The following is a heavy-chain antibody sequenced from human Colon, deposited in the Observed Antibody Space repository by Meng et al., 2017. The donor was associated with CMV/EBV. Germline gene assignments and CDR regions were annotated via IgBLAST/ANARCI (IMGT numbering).Heavy chain of an antibody. V-gene: IGHV1-2*02. CDR3: ARVSRAVHWFGDLLS. CDR1: GYSFPGYH. D-gene: IGHD3-10*01. Sequence: ASVKVSCKASGYSFPGYHIQWVRQAPGHGPEWVGWIDPNNGDTKYAQKFQGRLTLTRHMSITTAYLELSRLKSDDTAIYFCARVSRAVHWFGDLLSWGQGTLVTVSS. CDR2: IDPNNGDT. J-gene: IGHJ5*02.